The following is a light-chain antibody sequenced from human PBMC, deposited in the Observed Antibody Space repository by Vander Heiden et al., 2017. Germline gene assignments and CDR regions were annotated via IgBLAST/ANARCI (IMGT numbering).Light chain of an antibody. V-gene: IGKV3-20*01. CDR3: QQYGSSPIT. Sequence: EIVLTQSPGTLSLSPGERATLPCRASQSVSSSYLAWYQQKPGQAPRLLIYGASSRATGIPDRFSGSGSGTDFTLTISRLEPEDFAVYYCQQYGSSPITLGQGTRLEIK. CDR2: GAS. CDR1: QSVSSSY. J-gene: IGKJ5*01.